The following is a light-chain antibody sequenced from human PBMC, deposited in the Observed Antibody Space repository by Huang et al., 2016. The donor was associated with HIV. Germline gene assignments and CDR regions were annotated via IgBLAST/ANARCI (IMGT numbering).Light chain of an antibody. CDR2: GAS. CDR3: QQYNTWPPLT. V-gene: IGKV3-15*01. J-gene: IGKJ4*01. CDR1: QSITTN. Sequence: EIVMTQSPATLSVSPGERATLSCRASQSITTNLAWYQQKPGQAPRLRLYGASTRAAGIPARFTGSGSGTEFTLTISSLQSEDFAVYYCQQYNTWPPLTFGGGTKVEIK.